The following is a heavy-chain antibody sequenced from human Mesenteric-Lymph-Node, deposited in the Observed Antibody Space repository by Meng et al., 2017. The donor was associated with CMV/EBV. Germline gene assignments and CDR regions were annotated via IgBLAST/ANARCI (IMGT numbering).Heavy chain of an antibody. Sequence: ASVTVSCKASGYTFTRYYMHWVRQAPGQRLEWMGIINPSSGSTDYAQKFQDRVTMTRDTSTTTVYMELSSLRSEDTAVYFCARGDTNDRYCSCDYWGQGTLVTVSS. CDR2: INPSSGST. CDR3: ARGDTNDRYCSCDY. J-gene: IGHJ4*02. CDR1: GYTFTRYY. V-gene: IGHV1-46*01. D-gene: IGHD2-15*01.